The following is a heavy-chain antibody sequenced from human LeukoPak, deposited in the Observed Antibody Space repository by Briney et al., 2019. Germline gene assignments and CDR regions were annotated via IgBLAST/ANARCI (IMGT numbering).Heavy chain of an antibody. D-gene: IGHD5-24*01. CDR3: ARDRYGLAERGRQLARRLDS. CDR1: GFTFSDYY. CDR2: ITSSGSTI. Sequence: GGSLRLSCAASGFTFSDYYMSWIRQAPGKGLEWVSYITSSGSTIYYADSVKGRFTISRDNAKNSVYLQMTSLRVEDTALYYCARDRYGLAERGRQLARRLDSWGQGTLVTVSS. V-gene: IGHV3-11*04. J-gene: IGHJ4*02.